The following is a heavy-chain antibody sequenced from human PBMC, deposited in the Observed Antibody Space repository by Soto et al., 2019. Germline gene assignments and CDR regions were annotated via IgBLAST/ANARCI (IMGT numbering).Heavy chain of an antibody. D-gene: IGHD3-10*01. J-gene: IGHJ5*02. V-gene: IGHV3-66*01. CDR1: GFTVSSNY. CDR2: IYSGGST. CDR3: AREKTTYYYASGSYRPNWFDP. Sequence: GGSLRLSCAVSGFTVSSNYMSWVRQAPGKGLEWVSVIYSGGSTYYADSVKGRFTNSRDNSKKTQYLQMNSLRAEDTAVYYCAREKTTYYYASGSYRPNWFDPWGQGTLVTVSS.